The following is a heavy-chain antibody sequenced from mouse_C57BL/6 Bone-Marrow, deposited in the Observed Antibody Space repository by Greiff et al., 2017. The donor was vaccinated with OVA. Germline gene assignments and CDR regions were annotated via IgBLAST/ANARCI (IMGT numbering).Heavy chain of an antibody. V-gene: IGHV5-4*01. CDR1: GFTFSSYA. CDR3: ARENWDPFDY. D-gene: IGHD4-1*01. CDR2: ISDGGSYT. J-gene: IGHJ2*01. Sequence: EVMLVESGGGLVKPGGSLKLSCAASGFTFSSYAMSWVRQTPEKRLEWVATISDGGSYTYYPDNVKGRFTISRDNAKNHLYLQMSHLKSEDTAMYYCARENWDPFDYWGQGTTLTVSS.